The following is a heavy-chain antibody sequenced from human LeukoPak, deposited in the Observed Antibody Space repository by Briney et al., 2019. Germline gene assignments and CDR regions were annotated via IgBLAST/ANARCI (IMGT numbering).Heavy chain of an antibody. D-gene: IGHD6-13*01. CDR3: ARDRSIAAAGTWFDP. Sequence: RASVKVSCKASGGTFSSYAISWVRQAPGQGLEWMGVIIPIVGTANYAQKFQGRVTITTDESTSTAYMELSSLRSEDTAVYYCARDRSIAAAGTWFDPWGQGTLVTVSS. CDR2: IIPIVGTA. V-gene: IGHV1-69*05. J-gene: IGHJ5*02. CDR1: GGTFSSYA.